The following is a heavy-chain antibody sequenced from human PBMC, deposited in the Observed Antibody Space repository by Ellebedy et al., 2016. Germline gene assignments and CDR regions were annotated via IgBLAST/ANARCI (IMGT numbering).Heavy chain of an antibody. D-gene: IGHD2-21*02. CDR2: FDPEDGET. J-gene: IGHJ4*02. CDR3: ARAGGYCGGDCPYYFDY. Sequence: ASVKVSCKVSGYTLTELSMHWVRQAPGKGLEWMGGFDPEDGETIYAQKFQGRVTMTEDTSTDTAYMELSSLRSEDTAVYYCARAGGYCGGDCPYYFDYWGQGTLVTVSS. CDR1: GYTLTELS. V-gene: IGHV1-24*01.